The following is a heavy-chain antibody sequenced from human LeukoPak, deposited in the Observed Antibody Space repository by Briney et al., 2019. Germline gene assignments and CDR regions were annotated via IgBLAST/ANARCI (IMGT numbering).Heavy chain of an antibody. CDR2: IYYSGST. D-gene: IGHD3-10*01. CDR3: ARGPPREEFYFDY. J-gene: IGHJ4*02. Sequence: PSETLSLTCTVSGGSVSSGSYYWSWIRQPPGKGLEWIGYIYYSGSTNYNPSLKSRVTISVDTSKNQFSLKLSSVTAADTAVYYCARGPPREEFYFDYWGQGTLVTVSS. V-gene: IGHV4-61*01. CDR1: GGSVSSGSYY.